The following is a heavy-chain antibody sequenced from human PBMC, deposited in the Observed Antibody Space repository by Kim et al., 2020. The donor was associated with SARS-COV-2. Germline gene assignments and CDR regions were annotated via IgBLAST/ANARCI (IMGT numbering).Heavy chain of an antibody. CDR1: GFTFSSYS. CDR3: AREGEGITMVRGAQLLYYYGMDV. D-gene: IGHD3-10*01. V-gene: IGHV3-48*02. J-gene: IGHJ6*02. Sequence: GGSLRPSCAASGFTFSSYSMNWVRQAPGKGLEWVSYISSSSSTIYYADSVKGRFTISRDNAKNSLYLQMNSLRDEDTAVYYCAREGEGITMVRGAQLLYYYGMDVWGQGTTVTVSS. CDR2: ISSSSSTI.